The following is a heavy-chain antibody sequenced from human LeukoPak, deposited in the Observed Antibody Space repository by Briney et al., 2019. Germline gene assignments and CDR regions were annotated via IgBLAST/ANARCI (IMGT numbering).Heavy chain of an antibody. CDR1: GYSISSGYY. CDR2: ISTSGST. V-gene: IGHV4-4*07. J-gene: IGHJ4*02. D-gene: IGHD3-22*01. CDR3: ARVRYSDSSVLTRKRSYYFDY. Sequence: SETLSLTCTVSGYSISSGYYWSWIRQPAGKGLESIGHISTSGSTNYNPSLKSRVTMSVDTFKNQFSLKLSSVTAADTAVYYCARVRYSDSSVLTRKRSYYFDYWGQGTLVTVSS.